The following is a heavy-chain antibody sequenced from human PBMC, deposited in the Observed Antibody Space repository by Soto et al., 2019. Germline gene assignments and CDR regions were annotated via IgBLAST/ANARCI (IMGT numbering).Heavy chain of an antibody. V-gene: IGHV4-61*01. CDR3: SRACDRHLHSFPARRASDL. J-gene: IGHJ2*01. Sequence: SEELPHTRTGSGGTVSRTSYYGSWIRQPPGKGLEWIGYIHYSGSTNYNPSLQSRVTISVDTSKNHFSLELTSVTAADTAVYFCSRACDRHLHSFPARRASDL. CDR2: IHYSGST. CDR1: GGTVSRTSYY.